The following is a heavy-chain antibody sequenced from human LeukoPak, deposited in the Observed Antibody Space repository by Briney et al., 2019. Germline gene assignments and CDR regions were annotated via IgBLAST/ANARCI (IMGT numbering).Heavy chain of an antibody. J-gene: IGHJ4*02. CDR1: GGSISSSNYY. V-gene: IGHV4-39*02. D-gene: IGHD2-2*01. Sequence: SETLSLTCTVSGGSISSSNYYWGWIRQPPGKGLEWIASIHYRETTYYNPSLKSRVTISVDTSKNHFSLKLSSVTAADTAVYYCARGPTYQPIDYWGQGTLVTVSS. CDR2: IHYRETT. CDR3: ARGPTYQPIDY.